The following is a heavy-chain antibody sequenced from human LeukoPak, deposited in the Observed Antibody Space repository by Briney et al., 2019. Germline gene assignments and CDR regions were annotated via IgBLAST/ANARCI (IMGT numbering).Heavy chain of an antibody. CDR3: ARRVLRRGYSGYEGLDY. J-gene: IGHJ4*02. CDR1: GGTFSSYA. D-gene: IGHD5-12*01. V-gene: IGHV1-69*13. CDR2: IIPIFGTA. Sequence: SVKVSCKASGGTFSSYAISWVRQAPGQGLEWMGGIIPIFGTANYAQKFQGRVTITADESTSTAYMELSSLRPEDTAVYYCARRVLRRGYSGYEGLDYWGQGTLVTVSS.